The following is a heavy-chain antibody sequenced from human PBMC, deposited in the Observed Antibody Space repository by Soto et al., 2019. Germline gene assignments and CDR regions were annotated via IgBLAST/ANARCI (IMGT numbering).Heavy chain of an antibody. CDR1: GYSFAGYL. D-gene: IGHD2-8*01. Sequence: GESLKISFKGSGYSFAGYLITWVRQKPVKGLEWMGRIDPSDSQTYYSPSFRGHVTISATKSINTVFLQWNSLRASDTAMYYCARPRRHCTNGVCYSNYFDYCGQRTLVTVCS. CDR2: IDPSDSQT. J-gene: IGHJ4*02. CDR3: ARPRRHCTNGVCYSNYFDY. V-gene: IGHV5-10-1*01.